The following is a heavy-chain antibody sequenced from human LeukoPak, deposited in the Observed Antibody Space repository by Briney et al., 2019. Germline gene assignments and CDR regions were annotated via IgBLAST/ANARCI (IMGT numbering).Heavy chain of an antibody. D-gene: IGHD3-10*01. CDR1: GFILSNYA. V-gene: IGHV3-30*01. CDR2: ISSDGSKT. J-gene: IGHJ4*02. Sequence: SGRSPRPSCAASGFILSNYAMHWVRQAPGKGLEWVALISSDGSKTYHAECVKDRFRISIDKSKNTLYLQLNSLRAEDMSVYYCARDSTYWYDSGSSWPHYFDYWGQGTLVTVSS. CDR3: ARDSTYWYDSGSSWPHYFDY.